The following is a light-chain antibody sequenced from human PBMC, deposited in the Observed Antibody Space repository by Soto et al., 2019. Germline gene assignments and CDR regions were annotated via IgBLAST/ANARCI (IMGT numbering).Light chain of an antibody. CDR2: AAS. J-gene: IGKJ1*01. CDR3: QHYSSSPTT. CDR1: QSVSKY. V-gene: IGKV3-20*01. Sequence: EIVLTHSPGTLSLSPGERATLFCRASQSVSKYLGWYQQKPGQAPRLLIYAASNRATGIPDRFSGSGSGTDFTLTIRSLEPEDFAVYYCQHYSSSPTTFGQGTRWIS.